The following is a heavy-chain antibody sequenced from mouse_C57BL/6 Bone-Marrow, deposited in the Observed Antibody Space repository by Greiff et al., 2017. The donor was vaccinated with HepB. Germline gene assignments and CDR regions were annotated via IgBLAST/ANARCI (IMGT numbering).Heavy chain of an antibody. CDR1: GFTFSDYG. D-gene: IGHD4-1*01. CDR2: ISSGSSTN. Sequence: EVKLQESGGGLVKPGGSLKLSCAASGFTFSDYGMHWVRQSPEKGLEWVAYISSGSSTNYYADTVKGRFTISRDNAKNTLFLQMTSLRSEDTAMYYCARENRDDWFAYWGQGTLVTVSA. CDR3: ARENRDDWFAY. V-gene: IGHV5-17*01. J-gene: IGHJ3*01.